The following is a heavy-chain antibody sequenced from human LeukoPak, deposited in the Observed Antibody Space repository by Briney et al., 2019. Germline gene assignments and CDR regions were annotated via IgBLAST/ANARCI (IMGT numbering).Heavy chain of an antibody. CDR1: GGSFSGYY. J-gene: IGHJ4*02. CDR3: ARGIMATMRGKKVFHFDY. D-gene: IGHD5-24*01. CDR2: INHSGST. V-gene: IGHV4-34*01. Sequence: SETLSLTCAVYGGSFSGYYWSWLRQPPGKGLEWIGEINHSGSTNYNPSLKSRVTISVDTSKNQFSLKLSSVTAADTAVYYCARGIMATMRGKKVFHFDYWGQGTLVTVSS.